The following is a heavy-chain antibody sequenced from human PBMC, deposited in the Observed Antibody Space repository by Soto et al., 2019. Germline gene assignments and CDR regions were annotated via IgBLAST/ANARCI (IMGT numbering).Heavy chain of an antibody. CDR1: GFTFSGYA. V-gene: IGHV3-30*04. CDR2: ISYDGRKE. J-gene: IGHJ4*02. D-gene: IGHD3-22*01. Sequence: ESGGGVVQPGRSLRLSCAASGFTFSGYAMHWVRQAPGKGLEWVAVISYDGRKEYYADSVKGRFTMSRDNSKNTLYLQMNSLGADDNAVYYCATARGSSGYYYVDYWGQGTLVTVSS. CDR3: ATARGSSGYYYVDY.